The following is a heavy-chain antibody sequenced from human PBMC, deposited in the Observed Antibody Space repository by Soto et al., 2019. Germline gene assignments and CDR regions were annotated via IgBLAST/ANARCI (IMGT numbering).Heavy chain of an antibody. CDR1: GFTFSSYG. D-gene: IGHD1-7*01. Sequence: QVQLVESGGGVVQPGRSLRLSCAASGFTFSSYGMHWVRQAPGKGLEWVAVISYDGSNKYYADSVKGRFTISRDNSKNTAELEKNRLRAEDKGVYYCAKAEGTTSQLSYWGQGTLVTVSS. CDR2: ISYDGSNK. CDR3: AKAEGTTSQLSY. J-gene: IGHJ4*02. V-gene: IGHV3-30*18.